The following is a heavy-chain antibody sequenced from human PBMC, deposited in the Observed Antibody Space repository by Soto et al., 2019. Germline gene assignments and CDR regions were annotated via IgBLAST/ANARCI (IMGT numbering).Heavy chain of an antibody. J-gene: IGHJ6*03. CDR1: GGSISSSSYY. D-gene: IGHD6-13*01. Sequence: QLQLQESGPGLVKPSETLSLTCTVSGGSISSSSYYWGWIRQPPGKGLEWIGSIYYSGSTYYNPSLKSRVTISVDTSKNQFSLKLSSVTAADTAVYYCARHRHKYSSSLRYYYYYMDVWGKGTTVTVSS. CDR2: IYYSGST. CDR3: ARHRHKYSSSLRYYYYYMDV. V-gene: IGHV4-39*01.